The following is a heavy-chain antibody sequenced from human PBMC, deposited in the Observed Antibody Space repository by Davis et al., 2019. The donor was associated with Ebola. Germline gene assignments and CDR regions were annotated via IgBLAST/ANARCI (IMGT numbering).Heavy chain of an antibody. V-gene: IGHV4-39*07. CDR3: AKGFSMKAVAQNGYMDV. CDR1: GASVSSSSYF. J-gene: IGHJ6*03. Sequence: PGGSLRLSCTVSGASVSSSSYFWGWIRQPPGKGLEWIGIFLYGGTTHSSPSLKSRVTMSIDMSKNQFSLKLTSVTAADTATYFCAKGFSMKAVAQNGYMDVWGKGTTVTVSS. D-gene: IGHD3-22*01. CDR2: FLYGGTT.